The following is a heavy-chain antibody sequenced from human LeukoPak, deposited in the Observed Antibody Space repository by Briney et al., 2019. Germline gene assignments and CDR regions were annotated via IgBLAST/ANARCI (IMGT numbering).Heavy chain of an antibody. CDR1: GLTFGKSW. CDR2: INRDGSST. CDR3: ARDYQYGLDV. V-gene: IGHV3-74*01. Sequence: GGSLRLSCAASGLTFGKSWIHWVRQAPGKGLVWVSHINRDGSSTNYADSVKGRFTISRDNAKNTLSLQMNSLRAEDTAVYYCARDYQYGLDVWGQGTTVTVSS. J-gene: IGHJ6*02.